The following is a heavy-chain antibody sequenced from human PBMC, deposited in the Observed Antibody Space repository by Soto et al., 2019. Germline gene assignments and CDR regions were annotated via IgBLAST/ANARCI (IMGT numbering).Heavy chain of an antibody. J-gene: IGHJ5*02. CDR2: IYYLGNT. V-gene: IGHV4-39*01. D-gene: IGHD6-13*01. Sequence: SETLSLTCNVSGGSISRTSSYWAWIRQPPGKGLEWVGSIYYLGNTHYNPSLGSRVTISVDTSKNQFSLKLSSVTAADTAVYYCARTNIAAAGKGWFDPWGQGTLVTVSS. CDR3: ARTNIAAAGKGWFDP. CDR1: GGSISRTSSY.